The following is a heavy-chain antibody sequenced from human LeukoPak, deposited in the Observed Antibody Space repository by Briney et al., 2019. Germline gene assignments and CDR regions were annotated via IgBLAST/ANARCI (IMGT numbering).Heavy chain of an antibody. J-gene: IGHJ3*02. V-gene: IGHV4-39*01. Sequence: SETLSLTCTVSGGSISSSSYYWGWIRQPPGKGLEWIGSIYYSGSTYYNPSLKSRVTISVDTSKNQFSLKLSSVTAADTAVYYCARSGAHAFDIWGQGTMVTVSS. CDR1: GGSISSSSYY. CDR2: IYYSGST. CDR3: ARSGAHAFDI.